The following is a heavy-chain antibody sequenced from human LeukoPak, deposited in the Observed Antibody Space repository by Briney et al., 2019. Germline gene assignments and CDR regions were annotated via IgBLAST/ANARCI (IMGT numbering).Heavy chain of an antibody. Sequence: GGSLRLSCAASGFTFSSYAMTWVRQAPGKGLEWVSSISGSGDSTFYADSVKGRFSISRDNSKNTLYLQVNGLRTEDTAVYYCAKDRLLNCRGDCYIFDYWGQGTVVTVSS. D-gene: IGHD2-21*02. CDR3: AKDRLLNCRGDCYIFDY. CDR1: GFTFSSYA. CDR2: ISGSGDST. V-gene: IGHV3-23*01. J-gene: IGHJ4*02.